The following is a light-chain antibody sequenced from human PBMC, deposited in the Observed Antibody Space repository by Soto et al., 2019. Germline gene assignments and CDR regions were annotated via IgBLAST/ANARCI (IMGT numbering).Light chain of an antibody. CDR1: SSDVGGYNY. Sequence: QSVLTQPASVSXXPGQSITISCTGTSSDVGGYNYVSWYQQHPGKAPKLMIYEVSNRPSGVSNRFSGSKSGNTASLTISGLQAEDEADYYCSSYTSSSTLVVFGGGTKLTVL. J-gene: IGLJ2*01. CDR2: EVS. V-gene: IGLV2-14*01. CDR3: SSYTSSSTLVV.